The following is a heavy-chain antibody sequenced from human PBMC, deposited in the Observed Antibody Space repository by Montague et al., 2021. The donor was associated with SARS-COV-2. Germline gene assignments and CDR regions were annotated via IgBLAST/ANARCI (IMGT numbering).Heavy chain of an antibody. J-gene: IGHJ6*02. D-gene: IGHD3-3*01. CDR1: GFTFSKYG. V-gene: IGHV3-33*01. CDR3: ARDSSFGGYYQERYGMDV. CDR2: IWYDGSNK. Sequence: SLRLSCAASGFTFSKYGMHWVRQAPGKGLKWVAVIWYDGSNKYYVDSVKARFTISRHDSKNTLYLQMNSLRVEDTAVYHCARDSSFGGYYQERYGMDVWGQGTTVTVSS.